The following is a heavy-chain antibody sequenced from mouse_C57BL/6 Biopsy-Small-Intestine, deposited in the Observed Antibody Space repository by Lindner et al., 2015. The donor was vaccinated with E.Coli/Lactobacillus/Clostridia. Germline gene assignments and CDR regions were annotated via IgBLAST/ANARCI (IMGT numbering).Heavy chain of an antibody. CDR1: GDTFSSYA. CDR3: ASAWSAYYADS. Sequence: SVKVSCKASGDTFSSYAISWVRQAPGQGLEWMGGIIPIFGTANYAQKFQGRVTITADESTSTAYMELSSLRSEDTAVYYCASAWSAYYADSWGQGNPWSPS. J-gene: IGHJ3*01. CDR2: IIPIFGTA. D-gene: IGHD2-13*01. V-gene: IGHV1-81*01.